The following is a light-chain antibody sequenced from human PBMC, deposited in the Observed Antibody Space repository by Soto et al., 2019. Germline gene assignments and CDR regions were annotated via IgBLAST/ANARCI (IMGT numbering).Light chain of an antibody. CDR2: DVS. CDR1: SSDVGGYNY. Sequence: QPVLTQPASVSGSPGQSITISCTGTSSDVGGYNYVSWYQQHPGKAPKLMIYDVSNRPSGVSNRFSGSKSGNTASLTISGLQAEDEADYYCSSYAISSTLGVVFGGGTKVTVL. CDR3: SSYAISSTLGVV. J-gene: IGLJ2*01. V-gene: IGLV2-14*01.